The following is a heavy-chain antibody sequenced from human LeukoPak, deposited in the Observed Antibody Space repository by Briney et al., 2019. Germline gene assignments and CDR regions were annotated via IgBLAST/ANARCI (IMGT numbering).Heavy chain of an antibody. V-gene: IGHV3-20*04. Sequence: GGSLRLSCAASGFTFDDYGMSWVRQAPGKGREWVSDINWNGDGTGYADSVKGRFTISRDNAKNSLYLQMNSLRAEDTALYYCARRESSYQNYYYYYHMDVWGKGTTVTVSS. J-gene: IGHJ6*03. CDR1: GFTFDDYG. D-gene: IGHD3-16*02. CDR2: INWNGDGT. CDR3: ARRESSYQNYYYYYHMDV.